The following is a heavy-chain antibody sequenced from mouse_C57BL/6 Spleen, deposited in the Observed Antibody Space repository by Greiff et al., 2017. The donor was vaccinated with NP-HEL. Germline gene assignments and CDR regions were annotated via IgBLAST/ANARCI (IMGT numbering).Heavy chain of an antibody. CDR1: GYTFTDYE. J-gene: IGHJ4*01. CDR2: IDPETGGT. Sequence: QVQLQQSGAELVRPGASVTLSCKASGYTFTDYEMHWVKQTPVHGLEWIGAIDPETGGTAYNQKFKGKAILTADKSSSTAYMELLSLTSEDSAVYYCTDRTGTGLGDYWGQGTSVTVSS. D-gene: IGHD4-1*01. CDR3: TDRTGTGLGDY. V-gene: IGHV1-15*01.